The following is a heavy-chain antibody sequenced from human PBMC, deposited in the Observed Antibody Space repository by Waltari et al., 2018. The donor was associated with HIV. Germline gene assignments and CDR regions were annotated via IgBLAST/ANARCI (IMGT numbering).Heavy chain of an antibody. CDR2: IRGKPNSYAT. V-gene: IGHV3-73*01. D-gene: IGHD4-17*01. CDR1: GFSFSGSA. CDR3: TKSVGDSARGWFDP. J-gene: IGHJ5*02. Sequence: EVQLVESGGGLVQPGGSLKLSCAAPGFSFSGSAMHWVRQASGKGLEWVGRIRGKPNSYATAYAESLKGRFTISRDDSKNTAYLQMNSLKTEDTAVYYCTKSVGDSARGWFDPWGQGTLVTVSS.